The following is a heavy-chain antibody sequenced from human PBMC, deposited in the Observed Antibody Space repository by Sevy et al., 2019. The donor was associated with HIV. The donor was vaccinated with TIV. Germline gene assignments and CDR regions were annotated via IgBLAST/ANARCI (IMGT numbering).Heavy chain of an antibody. Sequence: GGSLRLSCTASGFTFSDYGMHWVRQAPGKGLEWVAVVWYDGINKYYGDSVKGRFTTSRDNSKNTLYLQMNSLRAEDTAVYYCARDNLLPVMVSMVRGALSYYFDYWGQGTLVTVSS. CDR3: ARDNLLPVMVSMVRGALSYYFDY. D-gene: IGHD3-10*01. CDR1: GFTFSDYG. J-gene: IGHJ4*02. V-gene: IGHV3-33*01. CDR2: VWYDGINK.